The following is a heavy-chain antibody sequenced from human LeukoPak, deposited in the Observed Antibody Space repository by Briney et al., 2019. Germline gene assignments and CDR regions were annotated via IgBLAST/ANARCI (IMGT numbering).Heavy chain of an antibody. CDR2: ISYDGSNK. CDR3: AKDEIRLSSISY. J-gene: IGHJ4*02. CDR1: GFTFSSYG. Sequence: QPGGSLRLSCAASGFTFSSYGMHWVRQAPGKGLEWVAVISYDGSNKYYADSVKGRFTISRDNSKNTLYLQMNSLRAEDTAVYYCAKDEIRLSSISYWGQGTLVTVSS. D-gene: IGHD6-13*01. V-gene: IGHV3-30*18.